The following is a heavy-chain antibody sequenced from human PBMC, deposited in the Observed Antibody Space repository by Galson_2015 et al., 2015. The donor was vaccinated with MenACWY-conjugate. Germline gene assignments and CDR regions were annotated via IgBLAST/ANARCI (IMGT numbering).Heavy chain of an antibody. J-gene: IGHJ6*02. D-gene: IGHD5-18*01. V-gene: IGHV1-2*04. CDR1: GYTFTSYA. Sequence: SVKVSCKASGYTFTSYAMHWVRQAPGQRLEWMGWINPSSGDTNYAQKFQGWVSMTRDTSIITAYMELSRLRPDDTAVYYCARSLGSYGSYYKGMDVWGQGTTVTVSS. CDR3: ARSLGSYGSYYKGMDV. CDR2: INPSSGDT.